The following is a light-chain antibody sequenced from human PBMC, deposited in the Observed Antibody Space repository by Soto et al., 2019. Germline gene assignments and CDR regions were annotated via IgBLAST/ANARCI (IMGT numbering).Light chain of an antibody. CDR1: SSNIGSNT. Sequence: QLVLTQPPSASGTPGQRVTISCFGSSSNIGSNTVNWYQHLPGTAPKLLIYSNNQRPSGVPDRFSGSKSGTSASLAISGLQSEDEADYYCAAWDDSLNGPGVVFGGGTKLTVL. CDR2: SNN. J-gene: IGLJ2*01. CDR3: AAWDDSLNGPGVV. V-gene: IGLV1-44*01.